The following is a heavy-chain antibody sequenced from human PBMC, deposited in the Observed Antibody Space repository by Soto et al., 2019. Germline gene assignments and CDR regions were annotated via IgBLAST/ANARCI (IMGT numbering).Heavy chain of an antibody. J-gene: IGHJ3*02. D-gene: IGHD4-4*01. V-gene: IGHV5-51*01. CDR3: ARLWYSNYGGDAFDI. CDR1: GYSFTSYW. Sequence: PGESLKISCKGSGYSFTSYWIGWVRQMPGKGLEWMGIIYPGDSDTRYSPSFQGQVTISADKSISTAYLQWSSLKASDTAMYYCARLWYSNYGGDAFDIWGQGAMVTVSS. CDR2: IYPGDSDT.